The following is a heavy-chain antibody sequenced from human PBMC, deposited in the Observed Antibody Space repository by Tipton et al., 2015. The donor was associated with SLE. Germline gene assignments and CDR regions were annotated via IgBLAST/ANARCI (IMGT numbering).Heavy chain of an antibody. Sequence: GSLRLSCAPSGFSISTYGMAWVRQPPGKGLGWVSTIRNGGGKSDGKTYYAESVRGRFTISRDSSKNTIYLQMDSLRAEDTALYYCAKGKRTIYDHDAYDMWGQGTAVTVSS. CDR3: AKGKRTIYDHDAYDM. J-gene: IGHJ3*02. D-gene: IGHD3-3*01. V-gene: IGHV3-23*01. CDR2: IRNGGGKSDGKT. CDR1: GFSISTYG.